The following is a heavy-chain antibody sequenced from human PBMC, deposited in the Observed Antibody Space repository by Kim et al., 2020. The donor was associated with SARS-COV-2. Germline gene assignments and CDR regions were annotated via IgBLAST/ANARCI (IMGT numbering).Heavy chain of an antibody. CDR3: GSAYGDYGIDY. D-gene: IGHD4-17*01. V-gene: IGHV3-33*01. J-gene: IGHJ4*02. CDR2: IWYDASRS. CDR1: GFTFSDYG. Sequence: GGSLRLSCATSGFTFSDYGMHWVRQAPGKGLEWVALIWYDASRSFYADSVKGRFTISRDNSKNTMYLEMNSVRAEDTATYFCGSAYGDYGIDYWGQGTLVIVSS.